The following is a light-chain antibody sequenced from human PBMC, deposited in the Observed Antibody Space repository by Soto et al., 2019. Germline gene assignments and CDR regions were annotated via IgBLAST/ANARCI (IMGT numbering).Light chain of an antibody. Sequence: DIQMTQSPSTLSASVGDRVTITCRSSQSISSWLAWYQQKPGKAPKLLIYDASSLESGVPSRFSGSGSGTEFTPTISSLQPDDFATYYCQQYNSYPSTFGQGTKLEIK. CDR1: QSISSW. V-gene: IGKV1-5*01. CDR3: QQYNSYPST. CDR2: DAS. J-gene: IGKJ2*01.